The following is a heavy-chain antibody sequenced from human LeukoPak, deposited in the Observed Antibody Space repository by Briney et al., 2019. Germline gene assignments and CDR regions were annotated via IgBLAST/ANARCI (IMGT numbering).Heavy chain of an antibody. Sequence: GGSLRLSCAASGFTVSSNYMSWVRQAPGKGLEWVSVIYSGGSTYYADPVKGRFNISRDNSKNTLYLQMNSLRAEDTAVYYCARERPIVGFDYWGQGTLVTVSS. J-gene: IGHJ4*02. CDR3: ARERPIVGFDY. CDR1: GFTVSSNY. V-gene: IGHV3-66*01. CDR2: IYSGGST. D-gene: IGHD3-22*01.